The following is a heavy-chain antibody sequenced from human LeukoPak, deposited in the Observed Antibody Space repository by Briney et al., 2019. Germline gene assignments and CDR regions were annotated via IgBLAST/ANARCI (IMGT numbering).Heavy chain of an antibody. CDR3: ARSRVSARRSWFDP. V-gene: IGHV4-39*01. CDR2: IYYSGST. CDR1: GGSISSSSYY. D-gene: IGHD6-6*01. Sequence: SETLSLTCTVSGGSISSSSYYWGWIRQPPGKGLEWIGSIYYSGSTYYNPSLKSRVTISVDTSKNQFSLKLSFVTAADTAVYYCARSRVSARRSWFDPWGQGTLVTVSS. J-gene: IGHJ5*02.